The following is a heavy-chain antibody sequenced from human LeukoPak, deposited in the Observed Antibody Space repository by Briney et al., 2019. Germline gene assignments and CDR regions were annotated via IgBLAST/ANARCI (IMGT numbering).Heavy chain of an antibody. J-gene: IGHJ6*03. CDR2: IIPIFGTA. D-gene: IGHD4-17*01. V-gene: IGHV1-69*13. CDR1: GGTFSSYA. Sequence: SVKVSCKASGGTFSSYAISWVRQAPGQGLEWMGGIIPIFGTANYAQKFQGRVTITADESTSTAYMELSSLRSEDTAVYYCARGGFYGDYVGVYYYMDVWGKGTTVTVSS. CDR3: ARGGFYGDYVGVYYYMDV.